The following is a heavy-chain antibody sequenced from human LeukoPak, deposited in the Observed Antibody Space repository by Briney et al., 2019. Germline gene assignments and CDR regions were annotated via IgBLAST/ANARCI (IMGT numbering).Heavy chain of an antibody. J-gene: IGHJ4*02. CDR1: GFTFSSYA. Sequence: GRSLRLSCAASGFTFSSYAMHWVRQAPGKGLEWVAVISDDGSNKYYADSVKGRFTISRDNSKNTLYLQMNSLRAEDTAVYYCAKHKEKYGDSCLDDYWGQGTLVTVSS. V-gene: IGHV3-30-3*02. CDR2: ISDDGSNK. D-gene: IGHD4-17*01. CDR3: AKHKEKYGDSCLDDY.